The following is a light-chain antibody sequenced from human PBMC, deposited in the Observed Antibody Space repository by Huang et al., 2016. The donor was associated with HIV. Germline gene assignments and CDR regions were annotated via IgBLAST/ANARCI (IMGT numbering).Light chain of an antibody. CDR3: QQYNSWPRT. Sequence: EIVMTQSPATLSVSPGERGTRSCRAGQSISNNLAWYQPKPGQSPRLLFYAASTRATGIPARFSGSGSETEFTLTINSLQSEDFAVYYCQQYNSWPRTFGQGTKVEIK. J-gene: IGKJ1*01. V-gene: IGKV3D-15*01. CDR1: QSISNN. CDR2: AAS.